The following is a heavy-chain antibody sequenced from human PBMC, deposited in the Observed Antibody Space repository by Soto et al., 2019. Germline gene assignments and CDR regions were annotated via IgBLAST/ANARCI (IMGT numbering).Heavy chain of an antibody. CDR2: IVVGSGNT. CDR3: ARHRFNYYDDTVYYYFDY. J-gene: IGHJ4*02. Sequence: VKVSCKASGFTFSSSAVEWVRQARGQRLEWIGWIVVGSGNTNYAQKFQGRVTMTTDTSRNTAYMELRSLRSDDTAVYYCARHRFNYYDDTVYYYFDYWGQGTLVTVSS. D-gene: IGHD3-22*01. V-gene: IGHV1-58*01. CDR1: GFTFSSSA.